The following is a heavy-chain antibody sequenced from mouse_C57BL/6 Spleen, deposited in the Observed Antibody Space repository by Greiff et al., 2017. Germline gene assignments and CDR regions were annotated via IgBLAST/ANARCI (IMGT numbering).Heavy chain of an antibody. Sequence: QVQLQQSGPELVKPGASVKISCKASGYAFSSSWMNWVKQRPGKGLEGIGRIYPGDGDTNYNGKFKGKATLTADKSSSTAYMQLSSLTSEDSAVYFGASGTGYGSSPYYFDYWGQGTTLTVSS. CDR1: GYAFSSSW. J-gene: IGHJ2*01. CDR2: IYPGDGDT. D-gene: IGHD1-1*01. V-gene: IGHV1-82*01. CDR3: ASGTGYGSSPYYFDY.